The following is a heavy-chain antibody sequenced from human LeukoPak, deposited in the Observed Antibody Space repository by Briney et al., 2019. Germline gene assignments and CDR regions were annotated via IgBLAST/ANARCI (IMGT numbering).Heavy chain of an antibody. V-gene: IGHV5-51*01. CDR1: GYSFTSYW. CDR3: ARRDYDILTGYSSNFDY. CDR2: IYPGDSDT. D-gene: IGHD3-9*01. J-gene: IGHJ4*02. Sequence: GESLKISCKGSGYSFTSYWIGWVRQMPGKGLEWMGIIYPGDSDTRYSPSFQGQVTISADKSISTAYLQWSSLKASDTAMYYCARRDYDILTGYSSNFDYWGQGTLVTVSS.